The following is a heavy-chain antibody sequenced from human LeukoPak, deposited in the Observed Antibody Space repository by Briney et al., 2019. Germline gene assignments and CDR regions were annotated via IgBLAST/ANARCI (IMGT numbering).Heavy chain of an antibody. CDR1: GFTLSFYA. Sequence: PGGSPRLSCAASGFTLSFYAMSWVRQAPGKGLEGVSAISGSGGRTYYADSVKGRFTISRDNSKNTLYLQMNSLRAEDTAVYYCAKDLSSGYFDYWGQGTLVTVSS. CDR3: AKDLSSGYFDY. J-gene: IGHJ4*02. D-gene: IGHD3-22*01. CDR2: ISGSGGRT. V-gene: IGHV3-23*01.